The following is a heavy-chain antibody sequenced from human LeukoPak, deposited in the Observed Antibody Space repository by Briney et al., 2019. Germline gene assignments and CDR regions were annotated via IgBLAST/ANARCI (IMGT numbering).Heavy chain of an antibody. CDR1: GFTFRSYW. Sequence: PGGSLRLSCAASGFTFRSYWMTWVRQAPGKGLEWLAHIKQDGSEKYYVDSVKGPFPISRDTVKNSLYLQMNSLRAEDTAMYYCARDESGYHYGHYYWGQGTLVTVSS. CDR2: IKQDGSEK. J-gene: IGHJ4*02. D-gene: IGHD3-10*01. CDR3: ARDESGYHYGHYY. V-gene: IGHV3-7*03.